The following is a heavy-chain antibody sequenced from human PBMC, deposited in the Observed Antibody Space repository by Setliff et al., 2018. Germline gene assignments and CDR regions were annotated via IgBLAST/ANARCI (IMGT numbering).Heavy chain of an antibody. D-gene: IGHD6-19*01. J-gene: IGHJ4*02. V-gene: IGHV1-69*13. Sequence: SVKVSCKASGGTFSSYGISWVRQAPGQGLEWMGGTIPMFGTTEYARKFQGRVTVTADESTSTAYMELSSLRSEDTAVYYCARGSVEYSRGWYYFDYWAQGTLVTVSS. CDR1: GGTFSSYG. CDR3: ARGSVEYSRGWYYFDY. CDR2: TIPMFGTT.